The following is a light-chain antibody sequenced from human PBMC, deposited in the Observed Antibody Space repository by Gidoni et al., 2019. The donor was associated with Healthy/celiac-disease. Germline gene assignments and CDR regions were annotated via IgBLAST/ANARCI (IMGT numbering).Light chain of an antibody. CDR1: QSVSSSY. Sequence: ELVLTQSPGTLSFSPGERATLSCRASQSVSSSYLAWYQQKPGQAPRLLIYGASSRATGIPDRFSGSGSGTDFTLTISRLEPEDFEVYYCQQYGSSPLTFGGGTKVEIK. J-gene: IGKJ4*01. CDR3: QQYGSSPLT. V-gene: IGKV3-20*01. CDR2: GAS.